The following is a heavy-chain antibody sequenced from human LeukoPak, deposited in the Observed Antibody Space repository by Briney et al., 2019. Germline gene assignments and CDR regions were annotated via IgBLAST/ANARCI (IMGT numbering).Heavy chain of an antibody. J-gene: IGHJ4*02. Sequence: GGSLRLSCTASGFTFSSHWVTWVRQPPGKGLEWVANIKEDGSVKYYVDSVKGRFTISRDNTNNALYLQMNSLRADDTAVYFCARDSTWLLDYWGQGTLITVSS. CDR3: ARDSTWLLDY. CDR1: GFTFSSHW. D-gene: IGHD6-19*01. CDR2: IKEDGSVK. V-gene: IGHV3-7*03.